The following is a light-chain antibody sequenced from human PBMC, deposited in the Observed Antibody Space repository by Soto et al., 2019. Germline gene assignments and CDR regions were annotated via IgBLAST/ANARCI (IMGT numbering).Light chain of an antibody. J-gene: IGKJ3*01. Sequence: EIVLTQSPVTLSLSPGERATLSCRASQSVSSSYLAWYQQKPGQAPRLLIYGASSRATGIPDRFSGSGSGTDFTLTISRLEPEDFAVYYCQQYGSSQFTFGPGTKVDN. V-gene: IGKV3-20*01. CDR2: GAS. CDR3: QQYGSSQFT. CDR1: QSVSSSY.